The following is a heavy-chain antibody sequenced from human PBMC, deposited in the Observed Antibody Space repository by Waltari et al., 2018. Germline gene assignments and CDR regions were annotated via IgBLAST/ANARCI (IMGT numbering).Heavy chain of an antibody. CDR1: GFPFSSSG. CDR3: AIGGVETSWYWRY. J-gene: IGHJ4*02. V-gene: IGHV3-7*01. D-gene: IGHD6-13*01. Sequence: EVQVVESGGGLVQPGGSLGLSCAASGFPFSSSGMTWVRQAPGKGLEWVANIKTDGSETYYVDSVKGRFTISRDNTKNSLYLQMSSLRAEDTAVYYCAIGGVETSWYWRYWGQGTLVTVSS. CDR2: IKTDGSET.